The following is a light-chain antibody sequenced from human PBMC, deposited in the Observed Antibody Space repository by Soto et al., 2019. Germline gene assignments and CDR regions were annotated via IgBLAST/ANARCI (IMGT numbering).Light chain of an antibody. CDR1: QSVSSSY. CDR2: GAS. V-gene: IGKV3-20*01. CDR3: QQSGSTLTIT. Sequence: EIVLTQSPGTLSLSPGESATLSCRASQSVSSSYLAWYPQKPGQAPRLLIYGASSRATGIPHRFSGSGSGTDVTLTISRLEAEDFAVYYCQQSGSTLTITLGQRTRLAIK. J-gene: IGKJ5*01.